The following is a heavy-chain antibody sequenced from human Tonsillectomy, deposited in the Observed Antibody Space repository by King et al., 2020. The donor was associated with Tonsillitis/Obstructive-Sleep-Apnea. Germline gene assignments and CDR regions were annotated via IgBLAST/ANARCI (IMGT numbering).Heavy chain of an antibody. CDR3: ARVGHYDFWSGESATGGDAFDI. CDR1: GYTFTSYY. J-gene: IGHJ3*02. CDR2: INPSGGST. D-gene: IGHD3-3*01. Sequence: VQLVESGAEVKKPGASVKVSCKASGYTFTSYYMHWVRQAPGQGLEWMGIINPSGGSTSYAQKFQGRVTMTRDTSTSTVYMELSSLRSEDTAVYYCARVGHYDFWSGESATGGDAFDIWGQGTMVTVSS. V-gene: IGHV1-46*01.